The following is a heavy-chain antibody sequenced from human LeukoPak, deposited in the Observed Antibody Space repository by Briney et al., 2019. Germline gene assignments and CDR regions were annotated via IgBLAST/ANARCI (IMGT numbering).Heavy chain of an antibody. V-gene: IGHV1-24*01. CDR3: ARGGYYNILTNYRSRISGFDY. J-gene: IGHJ4*02. CDR1: GYTLTELS. D-gene: IGHD3-9*01. CDR2: FDPDDGET. Sequence: ASVKVSCKVSGYTLTELSMHWVRQAPGKGLEWMGGFDPDDGETIYAQKFQGRVTMTEDTSADTAYMELSSLRSEDTAVYYCARGGYYNILTNYRSRISGFDYWGQGTLVTVSS.